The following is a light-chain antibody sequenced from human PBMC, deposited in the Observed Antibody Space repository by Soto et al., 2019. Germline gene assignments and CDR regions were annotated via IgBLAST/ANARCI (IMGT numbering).Light chain of an antibody. Sequence: QAVLTQPRSVSGSPGQAVTMSYTGTSSDVGGYNYVSWYQEQPGKAPKLMIYDVSKRPSGVPDRFSGSKSGNTASLTISGLQAEDEADYYCCSYAGSYSYVFGTGTKVTVL. CDR1: SSDVGGYNY. CDR2: DVS. V-gene: IGLV2-11*01. J-gene: IGLJ1*01. CDR3: CSYAGSYSYV.